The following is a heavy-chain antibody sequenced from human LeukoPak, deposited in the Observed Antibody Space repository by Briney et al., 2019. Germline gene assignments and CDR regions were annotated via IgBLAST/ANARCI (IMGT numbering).Heavy chain of an antibody. J-gene: IGHJ5*02. V-gene: IGHV4-34*01. CDR3: AASSYCGGDCHGWFDP. D-gene: IGHD2-21*02. CDR2: INHSGST. CDR1: GGSFSGYY. Sequence: SETLSLTCAVYGGSFSGYYWSWIRQPPGKGLEWIGEINHSGSTNYNPSLKSRVTISVDTSKNQFSLKLSSVTAADTAVYYCAASSYCGGDCHGWFDPWGQGTLVTVSS.